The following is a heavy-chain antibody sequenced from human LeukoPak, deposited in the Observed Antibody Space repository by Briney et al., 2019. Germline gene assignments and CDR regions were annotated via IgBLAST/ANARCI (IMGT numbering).Heavy chain of an antibody. Sequence: GGSLRFSCAASGFTFSSYEMNGVRQAPGKGLEWVSYISSSGSTIYYADSVKGRFTISRDNAKNSLYLQMNSLRAEDTAVYYCARAGGYFDYWGQGTLVTVSS. CDR3: ARAGGYFDY. J-gene: IGHJ4*02. D-gene: IGHD3-10*01. V-gene: IGHV3-48*03. CDR2: ISSSGSTI. CDR1: GFTFSSYE.